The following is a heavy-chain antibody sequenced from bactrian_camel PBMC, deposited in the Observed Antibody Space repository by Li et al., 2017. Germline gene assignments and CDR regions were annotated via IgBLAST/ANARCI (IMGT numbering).Heavy chain of an antibody. CDR3: AMNRLGSSWCLARHTADNY. D-gene: IGHD6*01. Sequence: VQLVESGGGAVQAGGSLRLSCVASGYIYSSHCMGWVRQAPGKEREGVAAIGQHGDTSYADSVKGRFTISKDNAKNTLYLEMNSLKPDDTAMYYCAMNRLGSSWCLARHTADNYWGQGTQVTVS. J-gene: IGHJ4*01. CDR1: GYIYSSHC. V-gene: IGHV3S26*01. CDR2: IGQHGDT.